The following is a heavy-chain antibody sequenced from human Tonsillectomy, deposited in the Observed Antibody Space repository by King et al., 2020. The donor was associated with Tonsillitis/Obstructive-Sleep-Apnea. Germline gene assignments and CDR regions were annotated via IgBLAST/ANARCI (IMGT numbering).Heavy chain of an antibody. CDR2: INHSGST. Sequence: VQLPQWGAGLLKPSETLSLTCAVYGGSFSGYYWSWIPQSPGKGLEWIGEINHSGSTNYNPSLKSRVIISVDTSKNQFSLKLSSVTAADTAVYYCASRFLFSPWSGRGEYAFDLWGQGTMVIVSS. D-gene: IGHD3-3*01. CDR1: GGSFSGYY. J-gene: IGHJ3*01. CDR3: ASRFLFSPWSGRGEYAFDL. V-gene: IGHV4-34*01.